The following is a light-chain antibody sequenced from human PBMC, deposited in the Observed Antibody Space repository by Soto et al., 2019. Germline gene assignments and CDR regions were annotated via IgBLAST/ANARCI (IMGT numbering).Light chain of an antibody. CDR3: LQYSDCLIS. Sequence: IPMTQSPSSLSASVGDRVTITCRASQGIRNDLGWYQQKPGKAPSLLIYDASSLEGGVPSRFSGSGFGTEFTLTIPNLQPADFATYYCLQYSDCLISFGPRTTVVFK. J-gene: IGKJ3*01. V-gene: IGKV1-17*02. CDR1: QGIRND. CDR2: DAS.